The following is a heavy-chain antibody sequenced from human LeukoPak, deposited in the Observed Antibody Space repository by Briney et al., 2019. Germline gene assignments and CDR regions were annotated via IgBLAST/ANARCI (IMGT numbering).Heavy chain of an antibody. J-gene: IGHJ4*02. CDR3: AAGFDY. V-gene: IGHV4-39*01. CDR1: GYSISSGIYY. CDR2: VFYGGST. Sequence: SETLPLTCAVSGYSISSGIYYWGWIRQPPGKGLEWIGSVFYGGSTYYNPSLKSRVTISVDTPKNQFSLQLSFLTAADTAMYYCAAGFDYWGQGTLVTVSS.